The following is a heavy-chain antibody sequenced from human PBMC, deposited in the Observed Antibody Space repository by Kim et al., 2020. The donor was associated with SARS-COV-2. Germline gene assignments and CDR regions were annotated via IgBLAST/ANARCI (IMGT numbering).Heavy chain of an antibody. V-gene: IGHV3-23*01. D-gene: IGHD3-22*01. J-gene: IGHJ4*02. Sequence: CTISRDNSKNTLYLQMNSLRAEDTALYYCAKAHGITMIVVVIRRSYYFDYWGQGTLVTVSS. CDR3: AKAHGITMIVVVIRRSYYFDY.